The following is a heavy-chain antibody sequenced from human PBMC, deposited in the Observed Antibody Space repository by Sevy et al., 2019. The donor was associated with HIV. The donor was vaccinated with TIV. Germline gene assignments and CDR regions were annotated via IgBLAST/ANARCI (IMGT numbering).Heavy chain of an antibody. CDR2: ISSSSSTI. V-gene: IGHV3-48*02. Sequence: GGSLRLSCAASGFTFSSYSMNWVRQAPGKGLEWVSYISSSSSTIYYVDSVKGRFTISRDNAKNSLYLQMNSLRDEDTAVYYCARDKLMVTTLNAFDIWGQGTMVTVSS. CDR1: GFTFSSYS. D-gene: IGHD4-17*01. CDR3: ARDKLMVTTLNAFDI. J-gene: IGHJ3*02.